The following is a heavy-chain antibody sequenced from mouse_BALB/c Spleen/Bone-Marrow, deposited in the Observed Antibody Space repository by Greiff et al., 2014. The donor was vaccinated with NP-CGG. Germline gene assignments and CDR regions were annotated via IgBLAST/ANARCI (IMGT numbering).Heavy chain of an antibody. J-gene: IGHJ4*01. CDR2: VWADGST. Sequence: VMLVGSGPGLVAPSQSLSITCTVSGFSLTSYGVHWVRQPPGKGLEWLGVVWADGSTNYNSALMSRLSISKDNSKSQVFLKMNSLQTDDTAMYYCSRITTATGAMDYWGQGTSVTVSS. CDR1: GFSLTSYG. V-gene: IGHV2-9*02. CDR3: SRITTATGAMDY. D-gene: IGHD1-2*01.